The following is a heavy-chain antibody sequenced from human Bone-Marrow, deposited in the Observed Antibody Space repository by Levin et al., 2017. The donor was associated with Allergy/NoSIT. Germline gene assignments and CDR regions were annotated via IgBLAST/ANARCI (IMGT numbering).Heavy chain of an antibody. D-gene: IGHD3-10*01. V-gene: IGHV3-30*18. CDR1: GFTFSDYG. J-gene: IGHJ3*01. CDR3: AKDSGFYCSGNYYAFDL. CDR2: ISHRGSSK. Sequence: GGSLRLSCAVSGFTFSDYGMHWVRQAPGKGLEWVTLISHRGSSKYQADSVKGRFTISRDNSKNMVFLQMNNLRTEDTAVYYCAKDSGFYCSGNYYAFDLWGQGTMVTVSS.